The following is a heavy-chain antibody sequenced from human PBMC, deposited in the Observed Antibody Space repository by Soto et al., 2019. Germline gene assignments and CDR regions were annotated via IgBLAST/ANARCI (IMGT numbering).Heavy chain of an antibody. J-gene: IGHJ4*02. CDR1: GFTFSSYA. CDR3: AKDSIDSSGWLENLPYY. CDR2: ISGSGGST. Sequence: GGSLRLSCAASGFTFSSYAMSWVRQAPGKGLEWVSAISGSGGSTYYADSVKGRFTISRDNSKNTLYLQMNSLRAEDTAVYYCAKDSIDSSGWLENLPYYWGQGTLVTVSS. D-gene: IGHD6-19*01. V-gene: IGHV3-23*01.